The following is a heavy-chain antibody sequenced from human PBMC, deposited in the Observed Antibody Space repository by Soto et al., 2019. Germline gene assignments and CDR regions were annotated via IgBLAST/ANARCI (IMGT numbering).Heavy chain of an antibody. J-gene: IGHJ6*02. Sequence: SETLSLTCAVYGGSFSGYYWSWIRQPPGKGLEWIGEINHSGSTNYNPSLKSQVTISVDTSKNQFSLKLNSVTAADTAVYYCAEGYSGYESTNYYYYAMEVWGQGTTVTVSS. CDR1: GGSFSGYY. CDR3: AEGYSGYESTNYYYYAMEV. D-gene: IGHD5-12*01. CDR2: INHSGST. V-gene: IGHV4-34*01.